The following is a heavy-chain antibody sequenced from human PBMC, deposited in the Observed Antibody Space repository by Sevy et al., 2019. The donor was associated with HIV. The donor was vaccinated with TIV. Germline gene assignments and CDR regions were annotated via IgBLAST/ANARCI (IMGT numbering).Heavy chain of an antibody. CDR2: ISNSGTTI. CDR3: ARDLPPSATTVAHFDC. J-gene: IGHJ4*02. Sequence: GWSLRLSCAASRFTFSSYEMNWVRQAPGKGLEWVSYISNSGTTISYSDSVKGRFTISRDNARNSLYLQMNSLRAEDTAVYYCARDLPPSATTVAHFDCWGQGTLVTVSS. V-gene: IGHV3-48*03. D-gene: IGHD4-17*01. CDR1: RFTFSSYE.